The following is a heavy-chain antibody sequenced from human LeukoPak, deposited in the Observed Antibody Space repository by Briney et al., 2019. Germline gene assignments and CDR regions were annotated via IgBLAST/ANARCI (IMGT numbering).Heavy chain of an antibody. CDR3: ARLVLLWFGESPGVMDV. D-gene: IGHD3-10*01. CDR1: GGAFSGYY. CDR2: INHSGST. V-gene: IGHV4-34*01. J-gene: IGHJ6*04. Sequence: TSETLSLTCAVYGGAFSGYYWSWIRPPPGKGLEWIGEINHSGSTNYNPSLKSRVTISVDTSKNQFSLKLSSVTAADTAVYYCARLVLLWFGESPGVMDVWGKGTTVTVSS.